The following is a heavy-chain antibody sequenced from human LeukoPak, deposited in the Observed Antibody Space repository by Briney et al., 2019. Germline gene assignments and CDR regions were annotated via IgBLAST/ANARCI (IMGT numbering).Heavy chain of an antibody. V-gene: IGHV3-74*01. CDR2: INSDGSST. D-gene: IGHD2-21*02. J-gene: IGHJ3*02. CDR1: GFTFSSYS. Sequence: PGGSLRLSCAASGFTFSSYSMNWVRQAPGKGLVWVSRINSDGSSTNYADSVKGRFTISRDIAKNTLYLQMNSLRAEDTAVYYCARGGRDGKSGAFDIWGQGTMVTVSS. CDR3: ARGGRDGKSGAFDI.